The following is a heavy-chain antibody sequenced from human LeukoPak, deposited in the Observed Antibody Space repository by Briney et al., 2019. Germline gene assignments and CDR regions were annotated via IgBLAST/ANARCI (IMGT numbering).Heavy chain of an antibody. CDR2: ISYDGSNK. J-gene: IGHJ3*02. V-gene: IGHV3-30*18. CDR3: AKLYDAFDI. Sequence: GRSLRLSCAASGFTFSSYGMHWVRQDPGKGLGWVAVISYDGSNKYYADSVKGRFTISRDNSKNTLYLQMNSLRAEDTAVYYCAKLYDAFDIWGQGTMVTVSS. CDR1: GFTFSSYG.